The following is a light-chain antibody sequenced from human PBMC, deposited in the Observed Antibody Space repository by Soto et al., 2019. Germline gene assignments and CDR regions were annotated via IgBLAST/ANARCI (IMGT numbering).Light chain of an antibody. Sequence: DIQMTQSPSSLSASVGDRVTITCRASQSISNYLNWYQQKPGKAPKLLMYAASSLQSGVPSRFSGSGSGTDFTLTINSLQPEDIATYYCQQTNSFPRTFGQGTKVDIK. J-gene: IGKJ1*01. CDR1: QSISNY. CDR2: AAS. CDR3: QQTNSFPRT. V-gene: IGKV1-39*01.